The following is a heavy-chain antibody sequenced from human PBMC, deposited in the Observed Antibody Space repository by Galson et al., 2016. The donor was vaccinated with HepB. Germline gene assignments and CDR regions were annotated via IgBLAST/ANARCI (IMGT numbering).Heavy chain of an antibody. J-gene: IGHJ6*04. D-gene: IGHD4-17*01. CDR1: GFSFSDFG. CDR3: VKDWVMGDYGRYGMDA. Sequence: SLRLSCAASGFSFSDFGMHWVRQAPGTGLDWVAVISYDGSKKYYGDSVKGRFTVSRDNSKTTLYLQMNSLRAEDTALYYCVKDWVMGDYGRYGMDAWGKGTMVTVSS. V-gene: IGHV3-30*18. CDR2: ISYDGSKK.